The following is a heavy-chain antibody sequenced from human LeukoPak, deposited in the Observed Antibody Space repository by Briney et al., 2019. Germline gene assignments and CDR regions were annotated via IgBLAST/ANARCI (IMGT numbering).Heavy chain of an antibody. Sequence: PSETLSLTCTVSGDSISSGTYYWSWIWQPAGKGLEWIGRIHSSGSTNYNPSLKSRVTISVDTSKNQFSLNLSSVTAADTAVYYCARSYCTSTNCYEVYYFDYWGQGTLVTVSS. CDR2: IHSSGST. D-gene: IGHD2-2*01. V-gene: IGHV4-61*02. CDR3: ARSYCTSTNCYEVYYFDY. J-gene: IGHJ4*02. CDR1: GDSISSGTYY.